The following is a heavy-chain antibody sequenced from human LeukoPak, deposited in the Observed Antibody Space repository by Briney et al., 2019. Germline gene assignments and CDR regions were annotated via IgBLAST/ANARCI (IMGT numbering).Heavy chain of an antibody. V-gene: IGHV4-4*02. CDR3: ARGSYDILTGYYWFDP. CDR1: GGSISSSNW. J-gene: IGHJ5*02. D-gene: IGHD3-9*01. CDR2: IYHSGST. Sequence: PSETLSLTCAVSGGSISSSNWWSWVRQPPGKGLEWIGEIYHSGSTNYNPSLKSRVTISVDKSKNQFSLKLSSVTAADTAVYYCARGSYDILTGYYWFDPWGQGTLVTVSS.